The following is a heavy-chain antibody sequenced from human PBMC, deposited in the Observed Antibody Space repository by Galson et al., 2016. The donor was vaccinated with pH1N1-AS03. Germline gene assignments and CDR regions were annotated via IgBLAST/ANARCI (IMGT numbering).Heavy chain of an antibody. Sequence: SVKVSCKASGYTFTTYGISWVRQAPGQGLEWMGWISAYYGDTHFAHKFQERVTLTRDTSTATAYMELRNLRSDGTAVYYCLRESEISGVVFFNYWGQGTLVTVSS. CDR3: LRESEISGVVFFNY. CDR2: ISAYYGDT. V-gene: IGHV1-18*01. CDR1: GYTFTTYG. D-gene: IGHD7-27*01. J-gene: IGHJ4*02.